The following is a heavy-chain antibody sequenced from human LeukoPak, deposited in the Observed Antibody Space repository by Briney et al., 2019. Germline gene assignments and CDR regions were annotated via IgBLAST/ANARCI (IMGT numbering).Heavy chain of an antibody. Sequence: KPSETLSLTCTVSGGSISSYYWSWIRQPPGKGLEWIGSIYYSGSTYYNPSLKSRVTISVDTSKNQFSLKLSSVTAADTAVYYCARLERYNWFDPWGQGTLVTVSS. CDR1: GGSISSYY. CDR3: ARLERYNWFDP. V-gene: IGHV4-39*01. CDR2: IYYSGST. D-gene: IGHD1-1*01. J-gene: IGHJ5*02.